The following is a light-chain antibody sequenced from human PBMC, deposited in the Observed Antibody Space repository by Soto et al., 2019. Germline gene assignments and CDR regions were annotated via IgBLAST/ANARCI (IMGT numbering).Light chain of an antibody. Sequence: QSALTQPRSVSGSPGQSVTISCTGTSSDVGGYNLVSWYQQHPGKAPKLMIFEATKRPSGVSNRFSGSRSGNTASLTISALQPEDEADYSCYSFAGGATFVFGGGTKLTVL. J-gene: IGLJ2*01. CDR2: EAT. V-gene: IGLV2-23*02. CDR1: SSDVGGYNL. CDR3: YSFAGGATFV.